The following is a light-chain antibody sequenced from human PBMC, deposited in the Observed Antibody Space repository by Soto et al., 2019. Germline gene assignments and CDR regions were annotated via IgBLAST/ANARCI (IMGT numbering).Light chain of an antibody. CDR3: APADDSLSGVQ. Sequence: QSVLTQPPSASGTPGQRVAISCSGSSSNIGSNTVNWYQHLPGTAPKLLIYSNNQRPSGVPDRFSGSKSGSKSGTSASLAISGLHSEHEADYYCAPADDSLSGVQFVGGTKLPVL. V-gene: IGLV1-44*01. J-gene: IGLJ2*01. CDR1: SSNIGSNT. CDR2: SNN.